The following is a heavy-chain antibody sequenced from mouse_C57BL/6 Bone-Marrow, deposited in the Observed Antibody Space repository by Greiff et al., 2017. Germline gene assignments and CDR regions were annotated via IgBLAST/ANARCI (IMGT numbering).Heavy chain of an antibody. CDR2: ISSGGSYT. CDR1: GFTFSSYG. CDR3: ALGDGHYYAMDY. J-gene: IGHJ4*01. V-gene: IGHV5-6*01. Sequence: EVQRVESGGDLVKPGGSLKLSCAASGFTFSSYGMSWVRQTPDKRLEWVATISSGGSYTYYPDSVKGRFTISRDNAKNTLYLQMSSLKSEDTAMYYCALGDGHYYAMDYWGQGTSVTVSS. D-gene: IGHD2-3*01.